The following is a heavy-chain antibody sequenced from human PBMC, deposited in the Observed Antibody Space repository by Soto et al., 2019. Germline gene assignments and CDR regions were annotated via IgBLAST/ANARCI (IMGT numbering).Heavy chain of an antibody. CDR2: IYYSGST. CDR1: GGSVSSGSYY. V-gene: IGHV4-61*01. D-gene: IGHD5-18*01. CDR3: ARHRYSYGVYYFDY. Sequence: LSLTCTVPGGSVSSGSYYWSWIRQPPGKGLECVGYIYYSGSTNYNPSLKSRVTISVDTSKNQFSLKLSSVTAADTAVYYCARHRYSYGVYYFDYWDQGTLITVSS. J-gene: IGHJ4*02.